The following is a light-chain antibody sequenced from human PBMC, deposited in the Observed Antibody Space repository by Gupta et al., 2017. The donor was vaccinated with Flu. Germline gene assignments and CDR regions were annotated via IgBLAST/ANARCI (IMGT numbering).Light chain of an antibody. Sequence: QSALTQPPSVSGSPGQSVTISCTGTGSDVGTYNRVSWYRQPPGTAPNLIIYEVSTRPAGVPDRFSGSKSGNTASLTISGLQGEDEADYYCSSYTTSDTFVFGTGTKVTVL. V-gene: IGLV2-18*02. CDR2: EVS. J-gene: IGLJ1*01. CDR1: GSDVGTYNR. CDR3: SSYTTSDTFV.